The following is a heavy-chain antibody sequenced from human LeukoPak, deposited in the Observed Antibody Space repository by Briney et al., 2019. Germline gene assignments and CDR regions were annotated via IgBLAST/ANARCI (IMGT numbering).Heavy chain of an antibody. CDR1: GGSISSGSYY. D-gene: IGHD1-1*01. CDR2: IYTSGST. Sequence: SETLSLTCTVSGGSISSGSYYWSWIRQPAGKGLEWIGRIYTSGSTNYNPSLKSRVTISVDTSKNQFSLKLSSVTAADTAVYYCARVQLERRGVRFDYWGQGTLVTVSS. J-gene: IGHJ4*02. V-gene: IGHV4-61*02. CDR3: ARVQLERRGVRFDY.